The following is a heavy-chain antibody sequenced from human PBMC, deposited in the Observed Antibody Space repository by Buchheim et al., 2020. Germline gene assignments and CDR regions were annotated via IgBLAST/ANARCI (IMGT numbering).Heavy chain of an antibody. V-gene: IGHV4-61*02. CDR2: ISSGGST. CDR1: GGSISSGSYF. J-gene: IGHJ6*02. Sequence: QVQLQESGPGLVKPSQTLSLTCTVSGGSISSGSYFWSWIRQPAGKGLEWIGRISSGGSTNYNASLKSRVIISADTPKHHFSLILTSVTAADTAVYYCAKTGGTYYYGLDVWGQGT. CDR3: AKTGGTYYYGLDV. D-gene: IGHD3-16*01.